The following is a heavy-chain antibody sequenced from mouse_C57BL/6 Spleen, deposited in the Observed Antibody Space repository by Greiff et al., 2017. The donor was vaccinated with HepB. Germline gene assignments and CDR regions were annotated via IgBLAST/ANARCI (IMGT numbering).Heavy chain of an antibody. J-gene: IGHJ2*01. Sequence: QVQLQQPGAELVKPGASVKLSCKASGYTFTSYWMQWVKQRPGQGLEWIGEIDPSDSYTNYNQKFKGKATLTVDTSPSTAYMQLSSLTSEDSAVYYCARTITTGDLDYWGQGTTLTVSS. D-gene: IGHD1-1*01. CDR1: GYTFTSYW. CDR2: IDPSDSYT. V-gene: IGHV1-50*01. CDR3: ARTITTGDLDY.